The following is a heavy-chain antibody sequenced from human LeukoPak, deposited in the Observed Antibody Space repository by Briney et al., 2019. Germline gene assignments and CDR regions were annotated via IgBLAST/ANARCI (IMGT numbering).Heavy chain of an antibody. Sequence: GRSLRLSCAASGFTFDDYATHWVRQAPGKGLEWVSGISWNSGSIGYADSVKGRFTISRDNAKNSLYLQMNSLRAEDTALYYCAREEAGFDPWGQGTLVTVSS. J-gene: IGHJ5*02. CDR2: ISWNSGSI. CDR1: GFTFDDYA. V-gene: IGHV3-9*01. CDR3: AREEAGFDP.